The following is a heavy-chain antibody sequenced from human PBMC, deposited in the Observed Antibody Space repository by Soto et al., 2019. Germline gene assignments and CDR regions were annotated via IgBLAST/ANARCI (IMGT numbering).Heavy chain of an antibody. V-gene: IGHV1-69*13. CDR2: IIPIFGTA. D-gene: IGHD3-22*01. J-gene: IGHJ4*02. CDR3: ASRPYSSGYSLDY. CDR1: GGTFSSYA. Sequence: VASVKVSCKASGGTFSSYAISWVRQAPGQGLEWMGGIIPIFGTANYAQKFQGRVTITADESTSTAYMELSSLRSEDTAVYYCASRPYSSGYSLDYWGQGTLVTVSS.